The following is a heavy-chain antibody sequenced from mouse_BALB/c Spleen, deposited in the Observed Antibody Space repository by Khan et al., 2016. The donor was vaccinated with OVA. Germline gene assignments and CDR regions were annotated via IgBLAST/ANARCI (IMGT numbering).Heavy chain of an antibody. Sequence: EVKLEVSGPGLVKPSQSLSLTCTVTGYSITSDFAWNWVRQFPGNKLEWMGYISFSGSTSYGPSLKSRLSIPRDTSKNQFFLQLISVTTEDTATSYCIRSVYYAYAYAMDYWGQGTSVTVSS. D-gene: IGHD2-2*01. J-gene: IGHJ4*01. CDR3: IRSVYYAYAYAMDY. V-gene: IGHV3-2*02. CDR2: ISFSGST. CDR1: GYSITSDFA.